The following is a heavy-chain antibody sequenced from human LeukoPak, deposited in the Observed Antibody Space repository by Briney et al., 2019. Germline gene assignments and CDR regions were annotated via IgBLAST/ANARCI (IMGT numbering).Heavy chain of an antibody. V-gene: IGHV3-74*01. Sequence: PGGALRLSCAASGFTFSSYWMHWVRQAPGKGLVWVSRINGDGSSTHYADSVKGRFTISRGNAKNTLYLQMNSLRAEDTAVYYCARVGYSGSYYPFDYWGQGTLVTVSS. J-gene: IGHJ4*02. D-gene: IGHD1-26*01. CDR1: GFTFSSYW. CDR2: INGDGSST. CDR3: ARVGYSGSYYPFDY.